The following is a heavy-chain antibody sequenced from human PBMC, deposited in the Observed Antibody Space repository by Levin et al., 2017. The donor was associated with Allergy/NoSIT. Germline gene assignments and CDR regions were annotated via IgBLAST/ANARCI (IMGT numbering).Heavy chain of an antibody. J-gene: IGHJ4*02. CDR1: GGSISSSSYY. CDR2: IYYSGST. V-gene: IGHV4-39*07. D-gene: IGHD2-21*02. Sequence: SQTLSLTCTVSGGSISSSSYYWGWIRQPPGKGLEWIGSIYYSGSTYYNPSLKSRVTISVDTSKNQFSLKLSSVTAADTAVYYCARDLFEEVTAIDYWGQGTLVTVSS. CDR3: ARDLFEEVTAIDY.